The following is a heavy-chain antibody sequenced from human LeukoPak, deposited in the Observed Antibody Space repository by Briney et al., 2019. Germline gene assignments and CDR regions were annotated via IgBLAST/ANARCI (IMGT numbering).Heavy chain of an antibody. V-gene: IGHV1-46*01. CDR2: INPSGGST. CDR3: ARGGYCSSTSCYNWFDP. Sequence: ASVKVSCKASGYTFTSYYMHWVRQAPGQGLEWMGIINPSGGSTNYAQKFQGRVTMTRNTSISTAYMELSSLRSEDTAVYYCARGGYCSSTSCYNWFDPWGQGTLVTVSS. D-gene: IGHD2-2*01. CDR1: GYTFTSYY. J-gene: IGHJ5*02.